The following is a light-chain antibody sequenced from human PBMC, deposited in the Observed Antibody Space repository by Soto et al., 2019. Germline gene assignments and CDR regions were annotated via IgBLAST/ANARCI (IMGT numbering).Light chain of an antibody. CDR3: AAWDDSLNGFWV. V-gene: IGLV1-44*01. CDR1: SSNIGSNY. Sequence: QSVLTQPPSASGTPGQRVTISCSGSSSNIGSNYVNWYQQLPGTAPKLLIYSNNQRPSGVPDRFSGSKSGTSGSLAISGLQAEDEADYYCAAWDDSLNGFWVFGGGTKLTVL. J-gene: IGLJ3*02. CDR2: SNN.